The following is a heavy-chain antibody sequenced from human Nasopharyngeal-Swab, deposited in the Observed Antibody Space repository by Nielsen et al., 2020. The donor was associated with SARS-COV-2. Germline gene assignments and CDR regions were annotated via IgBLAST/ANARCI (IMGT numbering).Heavy chain of an antibody. CDR2: ISGSGGST. CDR3: AKAGRAMVRGVTPFDY. J-gene: IGHJ4*02. D-gene: IGHD3-10*01. Sequence: GGSLRLSCAASGFTFSSYAMSWVRQAPGKGLEWVSAISGSGGSTYYADSVKGRFTISRDNSKNTLYLQMNSLRAEDTAVYYCAKAGRAMVRGVTPFDYWGQGTLVTVSP. CDR1: GFTFSSYA. V-gene: IGHV3-23*01.